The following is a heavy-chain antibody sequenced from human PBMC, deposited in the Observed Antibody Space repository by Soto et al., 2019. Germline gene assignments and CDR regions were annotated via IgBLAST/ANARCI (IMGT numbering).Heavy chain of an antibody. Sequence: ASVKVSCKASGYTFTGYYMHWVRQAPGQGLEWMGWINPNSGGTNYAQKFQGWVTMTRDTSISTAYMELSRLRSDDTAVYYCARASTIFGVSDLDYWGQGTLVTVSS. CDR2: INPNSGGT. CDR3: ARASTIFGVSDLDY. D-gene: IGHD3-3*01. V-gene: IGHV1-2*04. J-gene: IGHJ4*02. CDR1: GYTFTGYY.